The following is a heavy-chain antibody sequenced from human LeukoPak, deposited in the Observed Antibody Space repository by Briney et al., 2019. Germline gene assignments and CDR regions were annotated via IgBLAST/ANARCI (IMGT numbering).Heavy chain of an antibody. D-gene: IGHD2-21*01. CDR3: ARSQGDPLDYYYYMDV. CDR2: ISGSSSTI. CDR1: GFTFSSYG. Sequence: PGGSLRLSCAASGFTFSSYGMTWVRQAPGKGLEWVSYISGSSSTIYYADSVKGRFTISRDNAKNSLYLQLNSLRAEDTAVYYCARSQGDPLDYYYYMDVWGKGTTVTISS. J-gene: IGHJ6*03. V-gene: IGHV3-48*01.